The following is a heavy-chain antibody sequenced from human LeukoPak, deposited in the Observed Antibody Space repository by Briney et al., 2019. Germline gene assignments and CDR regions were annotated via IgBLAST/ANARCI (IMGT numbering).Heavy chain of an antibody. V-gene: IGHV4-39*01. CDR1: GGSISSSSYY. CDR3: ARRFGYSSSWAPQVVWFDP. J-gene: IGHJ5*02. CDR2: IYYSGST. D-gene: IGHD6-13*01. Sequence: PSETLSLTCTVSGGSISSSSYYWGWIRQPPGKGLEWIGSIYYSGSTYYNPSLKSRVTISVDTSKNQFSLKLSSVTAADTAVYYCARRFGYSSSWAPQVVWFDPWGQGTLVTVSS.